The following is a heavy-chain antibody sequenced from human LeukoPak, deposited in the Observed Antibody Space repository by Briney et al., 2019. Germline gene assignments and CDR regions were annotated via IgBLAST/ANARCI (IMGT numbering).Heavy chain of an antibody. CDR1: GFTFSSYA. CDR3: AREPQSWDYFDY. J-gene: IGHJ4*02. CDR2: ISYDGSNK. Sequence: GGSLRLSCAASGFTFSSYAMHWVRQAPGKGLEWVAVISYDGSNKYYADSVKGRLTISRDNSKNTLYLQMNSLRAEDTAVYYCAREPQSWDYFDYWGQGTLVTVSS. V-gene: IGHV3-30-3*01. D-gene: IGHD3-16*01.